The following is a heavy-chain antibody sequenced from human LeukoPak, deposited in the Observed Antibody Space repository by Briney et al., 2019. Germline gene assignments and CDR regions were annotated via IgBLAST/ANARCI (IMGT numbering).Heavy chain of an antibody. Sequence: SSETLSLTCTVSSGSISSSSYSWGWVRQPPGRGLEWIGSIYYSGTTYYNRARQIRVTLCVHNATIQSAIELSSVAATDTAVYFCARLRFDFWSGSTHSYFDYGGQGTLVTVS. J-gene: IGHJ4*02. V-gene: IGHV4-39*01. CDR2: IYYSGTT. CDR1: SGSISSSSYS. D-gene: IGHD3-3*01. CDR3: ARLRFDFWSGSTHSYFDY.